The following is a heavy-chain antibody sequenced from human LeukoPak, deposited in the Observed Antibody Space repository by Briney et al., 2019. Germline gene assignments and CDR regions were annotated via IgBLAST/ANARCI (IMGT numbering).Heavy chain of an antibody. V-gene: IGHV4-39*07. Sequence: SETLSLTCTVSGGSISSSSYYWGWIRQPPGKGLEWIGSIYYSGTTYYNPSLESRVTISVDTSKNQFSLKLNSVTAADTAIYYCARQLYASGTYYAPMDVWGKGTTVTISS. CDR2: IYYSGTT. CDR3: ARQLYASGTYYAPMDV. J-gene: IGHJ6*03. CDR1: GGSISSSSYY. D-gene: IGHD3-10*01.